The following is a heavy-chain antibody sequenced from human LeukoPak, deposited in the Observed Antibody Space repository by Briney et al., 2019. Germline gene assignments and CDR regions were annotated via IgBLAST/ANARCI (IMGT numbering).Heavy chain of an antibody. CDR3: ARSSIAAAGLTEIWFDP. D-gene: IGHD6-13*01. CDR1: GYSFTSYW. V-gene: IGHV5-51*01. Sequence: GESLKISCKGSGYSFTSYWIGWVRQMPGKGLEWMGIIYPGDSDTRYSPSFQGQVTIPADKSISTAYLQWSSLKASDTAMYYCARSSIAAAGLTEIWFDPWGQGTLVTVSS. CDR2: IYPGDSDT. J-gene: IGHJ5*02.